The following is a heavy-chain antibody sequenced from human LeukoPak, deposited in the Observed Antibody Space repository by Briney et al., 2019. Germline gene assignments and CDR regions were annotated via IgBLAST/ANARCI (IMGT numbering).Heavy chain of an antibody. Sequence: GRSLRLSCADSRLTSSSYSVNWVRQAPGKGLEWVSHIWSAGNGIWYADSVKGRFTISRDSAKKSLYLQMNSLRAEDTAVYYCVSDRDWGFDYWGQGTLVTVSS. V-gene: IGHV3-48*01. CDR3: VSDRDWGFDY. D-gene: IGHD7-27*01. J-gene: IGHJ4*02. CDR1: RLTSSSYS. CDR2: IWSAGNGI.